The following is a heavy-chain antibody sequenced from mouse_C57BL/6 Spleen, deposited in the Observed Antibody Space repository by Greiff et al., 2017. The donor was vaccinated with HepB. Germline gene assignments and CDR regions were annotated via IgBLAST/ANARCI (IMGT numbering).Heavy chain of an antibody. D-gene: IGHD1-1*01. CDR2: IDPSDSET. CDR3: ARYTTVVDWYFDV. CDR1: GYTFTSYW. J-gene: IGHJ1*03. Sequence: QVQLQQPGAELVRPGSSVKLSCKASGYTFTSYWMHWVKQRPIQGLEWIGNIDPSDSETHYNQKFKDKATLIVDKSSSTAYMQLSSLTSEDSAVYYCARYTTVVDWYFDVWGTGTTVTVSS. V-gene: IGHV1-52*01.